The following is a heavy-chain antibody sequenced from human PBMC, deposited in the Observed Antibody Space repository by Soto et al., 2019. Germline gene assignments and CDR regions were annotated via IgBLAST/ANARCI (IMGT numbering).Heavy chain of an antibody. D-gene: IGHD4-17*01. CDR1: GFTFSIYW. CDR2: IKPDGSAS. J-gene: IGHJ4*02. CDR3: ARHGYYYFDF. Sequence: PGGSLRLSCAASGFTFSIYWMSWVRQAPGKGLECVASIKPDGSASFPVDSVKGRFTISRDNAKNSLYLQMNSLRAEDTAIYYCARHGYYYFDFWGQGT. V-gene: IGHV3-7*02.